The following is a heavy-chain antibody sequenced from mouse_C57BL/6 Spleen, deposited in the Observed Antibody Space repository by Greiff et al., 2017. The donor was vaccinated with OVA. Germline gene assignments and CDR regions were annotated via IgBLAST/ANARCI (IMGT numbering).Heavy chain of an antibody. D-gene: IGHD1-1*01. CDR2: IDPNSGGT. CDR3: ARGYTTVVYYYAMDY. Sequence: QVQLQQPGAELVKPGASVKLSCTASGYTFTSYWMHWVKQRPGRGLEWIGRIDPNSGGTKYNEKFKSKATLTVDKPSSTAYMQLSSLTSEDSAVYYSARGYTTVVYYYAMDYWGQGTSVTVSS. J-gene: IGHJ4*01. V-gene: IGHV1-72*01. CDR1: GYTFTSYW.